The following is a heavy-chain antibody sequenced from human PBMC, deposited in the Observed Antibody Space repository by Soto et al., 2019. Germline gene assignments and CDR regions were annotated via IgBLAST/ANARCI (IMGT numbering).Heavy chain of an antibody. Sequence: SVKVSCKASGGTFSSYAISWVRQAPGQGLEWMGGIIPIFGTANYAQKFQGRVTITADESTSTAYMELSSLRSEDTAVYYCARAVLRYFDWGYYYGMDVWGQGPTVPVS. CDR3: ARAVLRYFDWGYYYGMDV. J-gene: IGHJ6*02. D-gene: IGHD3-9*01. V-gene: IGHV1-69*13. CDR2: IIPIFGTA. CDR1: GGTFSSYA.